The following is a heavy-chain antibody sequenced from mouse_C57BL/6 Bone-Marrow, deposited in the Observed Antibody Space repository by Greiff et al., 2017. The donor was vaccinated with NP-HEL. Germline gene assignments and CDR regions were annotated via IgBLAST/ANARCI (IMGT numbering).Heavy chain of an antibody. CDR2: ISSGGSYT. CDR1: GFTFSSYG. J-gene: IGHJ4*01. V-gene: IGHV5-6*01. CDR3: ARLLTVVATEYARDY. Sequence: EVQLVESGGDLVKPGGSLKLSCAASGFTFSSYGMSWVRQTPDKRLEWVATISSGGSYTYYPDSVKGRVTISRDNAKNTLYLQMSSLKSEDTAMYYGARLLTVVATEYARDYWGQGTSVTVSS. D-gene: IGHD1-1*01.